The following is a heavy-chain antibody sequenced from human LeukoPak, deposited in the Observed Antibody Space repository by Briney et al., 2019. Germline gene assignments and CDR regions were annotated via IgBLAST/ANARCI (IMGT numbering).Heavy chain of an antibody. CDR1: GGSISSGGYY. J-gene: IGHJ6*03. Sequence: SQTLSLTCTVSGGSISSGGYYWSWIRQPPGKGLEWIGYIYHSGSTYYNPSLKSRVTISVDRSKNQFSLKLSSGTAADTAVYYCAREGPYCSSTSCSRGTNYMDVWGKGTTVTVSS. CDR3: AREGPYCSSTSCSRGTNYMDV. CDR2: IYHSGST. D-gene: IGHD2-2*01. V-gene: IGHV4-30-2*01.